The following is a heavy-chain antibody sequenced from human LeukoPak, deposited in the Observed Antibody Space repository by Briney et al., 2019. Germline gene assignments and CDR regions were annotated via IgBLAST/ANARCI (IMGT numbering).Heavy chain of an antibody. CDR2: IYYSGST. J-gene: IGHJ4*02. Sequence: SETLSLTCTVSDGSISSYYWSWLRQPPEKGLEWIGYIYYSGSTNYNPSLKSRVTISVDTSKNQFSLKLSSEAAADTAVYYCARLYSSSFPLYWGQGTLVTVSS. D-gene: IGHD6-6*01. CDR1: DGSISSYY. CDR3: ARLYSSSFPLY. V-gene: IGHV4-59*08.